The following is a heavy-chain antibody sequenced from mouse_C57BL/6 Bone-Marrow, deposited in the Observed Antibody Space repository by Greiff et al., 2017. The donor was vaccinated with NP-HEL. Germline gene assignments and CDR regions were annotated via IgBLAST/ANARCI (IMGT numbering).Heavy chain of an antibody. V-gene: IGHV14-4*01. Sequence: EVKFVESGAELVRPGASVKLSCTASGFNIKDDYMHWVKQRPEQGLEWIGWIDPENGDTEYASKFQGKATITADTSSNTAYLQLSSLTSEDTAVYYCTTLGFAYWGQGTLVTVSA. CDR3: TTLGFAY. D-gene: IGHD3-1*01. CDR2: IDPENGDT. J-gene: IGHJ3*01. CDR1: GFNIKDDY.